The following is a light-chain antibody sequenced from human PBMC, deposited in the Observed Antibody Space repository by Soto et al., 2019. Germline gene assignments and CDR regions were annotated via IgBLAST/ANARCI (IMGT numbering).Light chain of an antibody. V-gene: IGKV3-20*01. CDR3: QHYGGSPPVT. Sequence: EIVLTQSPGTLSLSPGERATLSCRASQSVSNNYLAWYQQKPGQAPRLLIYGASNRATGIPDRFSGSGSGTDFTLTIRRLAPEDFAVYYCQHYGGSPPVTFGRGTKVDIK. CDR1: QSVSNNY. J-gene: IGKJ1*01. CDR2: GAS.